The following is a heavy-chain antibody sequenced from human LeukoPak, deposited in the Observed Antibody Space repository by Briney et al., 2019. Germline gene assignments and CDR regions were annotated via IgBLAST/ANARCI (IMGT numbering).Heavy chain of an antibody. D-gene: IGHD3-16*01. Sequence: TGGSLRLSCAASVFTFSSYAMICVRQAPGKGLEWVSTVSGSGDSTWYADSVKGRFTISRDNSKSTLYLQMNSLRAEDTAVYCCAKSPYIASHIDFDYWGQGTLVTVSS. CDR2: VSGSGDST. J-gene: IGHJ4*02. CDR1: VFTFSSYA. CDR3: AKSPYIASHIDFDY. V-gene: IGHV3-23*01.